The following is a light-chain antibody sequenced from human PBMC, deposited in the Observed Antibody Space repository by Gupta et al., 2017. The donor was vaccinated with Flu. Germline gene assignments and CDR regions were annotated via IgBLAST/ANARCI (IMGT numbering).Light chain of an antibody. J-gene: IGKJ2*01. V-gene: IGKV3-20*01. Sequence: DIVLTQFPGPLSSSPGERATLSCRASQTVAHSFFAWCQQHTGQAPRLLIYGASTRASGIPDRFSGSGSGRDFTLTISRLVPEDFAVYYCQQYGGTPAYTFGQGTKLE. CDR3: QQYGGTPAYT. CDR1: QTVAHSF. CDR2: GAS.